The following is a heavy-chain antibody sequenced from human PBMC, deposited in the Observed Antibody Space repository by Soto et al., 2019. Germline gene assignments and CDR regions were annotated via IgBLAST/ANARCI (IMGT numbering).Heavy chain of an antibody. CDR2: INPSGGST. Sequence: QVQLVQSGAEVKKPGASVKVSCKASGYTFTSYYMHWVRQAPGQGLEWMGIINPSGGSTSYAQKFQGRVTMTRDTSTSTVYMELSSLRSEDTAVYYCARGALCGSGSTRGWFDPWGQGTLVTVSS. D-gene: IGHD3-10*01. CDR1: GYTFTSYY. J-gene: IGHJ5*02. V-gene: IGHV1-46*01. CDR3: ARGALCGSGSTRGWFDP.